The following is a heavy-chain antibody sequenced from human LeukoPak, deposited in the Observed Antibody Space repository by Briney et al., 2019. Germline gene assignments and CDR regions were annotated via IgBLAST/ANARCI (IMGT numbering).Heavy chain of an antibody. Sequence: PSETLSLTCTVSGGSISSYYWSWIRQPAGKGLEWIGRIYTSGSTNYNPSLKSRVTMSVDTSKNQFSLKLSSVTAADTAVYYCARLYSSGWYGQEYFDYWGQGTLVTVSS. CDR1: GGSISSYY. D-gene: IGHD6-19*01. CDR2: IYTSGST. CDR3: ARLYSSGWYGQEYFDY. V-gene: IGHV4-4*07. J-gene: IGHJ4*02.